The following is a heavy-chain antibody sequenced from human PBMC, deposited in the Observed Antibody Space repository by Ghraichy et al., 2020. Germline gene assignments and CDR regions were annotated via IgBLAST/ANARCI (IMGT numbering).Heavy chain of an antibody. J-gene: IGHJ4*02. CDR1: GYTFTTYG. Sequence: ASVKVSCKASGYTFTTYGITWVRQAPGQGLEWMGWISAYNGNTNYAQNLQGRVTMTTDTSTSTAYMELRSLRSDDTAVYYCARDLSHYYYDSSGYYTEQPQFFDDWGQGTLVTVSS. V-gene: IGHV1-18*01. CDR3: ARDLSHYYYDSSGYYTEQPQFFDD. D-gene: IGHD3-22*01. CDR2: ISAYNGNT.